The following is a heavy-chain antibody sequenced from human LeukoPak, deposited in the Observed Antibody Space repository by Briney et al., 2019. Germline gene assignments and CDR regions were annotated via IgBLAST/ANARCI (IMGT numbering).Heavy chain of an antibody. V-gene: IGHV5-51*01. Sequence: GASLQISCKGSGYSFTSYWIGWVRQLPGKGLEWMGIIYPGDSDTRYSPSFQGQVTISADKSISTAYLQWSSLKASDTAMYYCARCIAAAGTLYFQHWGQGTLVTVSS. CDR3: ARCIAAAGTLYFQH. CDR1: GYSFTSYW. CDR2: IYPGDSDT. J-gene: IGHJ1*01. D-gene: IGHD6-13*01.